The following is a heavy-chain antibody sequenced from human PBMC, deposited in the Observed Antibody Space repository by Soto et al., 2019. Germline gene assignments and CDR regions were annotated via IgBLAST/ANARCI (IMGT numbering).Heavy chain of an antibody. CDR3: ARHSSGYDFWTTDGMDV. V-gene: IGHV5-51*01. CDR2: IYPGDSDT. J-gene: IGHJ6*02. CDR1: GYSFTSYW. Sequence: GESLEISCKGSGYSFTSYWIGWVRQMPGKGLEWMGSIYPGDSDTRYSPSFQGQVTISADKSTSAAYLQWSSLKASDTAMYYCARHSSGYDFWTTDGMDVWGQGTTVTVSS. D-gene: IGHD3-3*01.